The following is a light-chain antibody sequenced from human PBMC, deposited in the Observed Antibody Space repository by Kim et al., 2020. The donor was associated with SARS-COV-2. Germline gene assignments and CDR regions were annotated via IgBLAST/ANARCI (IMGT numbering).Light chain of an antibody. CDR2: RDI. J-gene: IGLJ2*01. CDR3: HVWDSSTVV. CDR1: NIATKN. Sequence: SYELTQPLSVSVALGQTARITCGGNNIATKNVHWYQQKPGQAPVLVIYRDINRPSGIPERFSGSNSGNTATLTISRAQAGDEADYYCHVWDSSTVVFGGGTQLTVL. V-gene: IGLV3-9*01.